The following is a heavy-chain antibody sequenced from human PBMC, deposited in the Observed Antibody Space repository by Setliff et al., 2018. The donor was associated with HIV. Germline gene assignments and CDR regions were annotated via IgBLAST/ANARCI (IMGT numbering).Heavy chain of an antibody. Sequence: GGSLRLSCAASGFMFGDYHMTWARQAPGKGLEWVSSITGSGTNTYYTDSVRGRFTLSRVNSRNTVFLQMNSLRVEDTAVYYCASARIPTGGTSTSLDFWGQGALVTVSS. J-gene: IGHJ4*02. V-gene: IGHV3-23*01. CDR1: GFMFGDYH. D-gene: IGHD1-1*01. CDR3: ASARIPTGGTSTSLDF. CDR2: ITGSGTNT.